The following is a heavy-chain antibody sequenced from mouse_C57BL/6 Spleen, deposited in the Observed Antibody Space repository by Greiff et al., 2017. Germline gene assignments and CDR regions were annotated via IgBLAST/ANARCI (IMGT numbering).Heavy chain of an antibody. CDR1: GYTFTDYE. V-gene: IGHV1-15*01. D-gene: IGHD2-3*01. CDR3: TRRTDTGSVTPFAY. Sequence: QVQLQQSGAELVRPGASVTLSCKASGYTFTDYEMHWVKQTPVHGLEWIGAIDPETGGTAYNQKFKGKAILTADKSSSTAYMELRSLTSEDSAVYYCTRRTDTGSVTPFAYWGQGTLVTVSA. CDR2: IDPETGGT. J-gene: IGHJ3*01.